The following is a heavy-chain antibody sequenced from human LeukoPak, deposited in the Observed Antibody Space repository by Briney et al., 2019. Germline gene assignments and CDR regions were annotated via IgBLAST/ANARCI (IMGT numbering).Heavy chain of an antibody. CDR3: ARDPNGWGSGSPMPFDY. CDR2: IYHSGST. J-gene: IGHJ4*02. V-gene: IGHV4-4*02. D-gene: IGHD3-22*01. CDR1: GGSISSSNW. Sequence: SETLSLTCAVSGGSISSSNWWSWVRQPPGKGLEWIGEIYHSGSTNYNSSLKSRVTISVDTSKNQFSLKLSSVTAADTAVYYCARDPNGWGSGSPMPFDYWGQGTLVTVSS.